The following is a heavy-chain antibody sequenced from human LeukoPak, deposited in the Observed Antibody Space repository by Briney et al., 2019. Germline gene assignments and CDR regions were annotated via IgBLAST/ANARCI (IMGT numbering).Heavy chain of an antibody. V-gene: IGHV4-39*01. CDR1: GGSVSSSPYW. D-gene: IGHD1-14*01. CDR3: ARRAYGIGFGY. J-gene: IGHJ4*02. Sequence: SETLSLTCIVSGGSVSSSPYWWGWIRQPPGKGLEWIGTIYYTGSTFYNPSLKSRVTIPADTSSNQFSLKLTSVTAADTAVHYCARRAYGIGFGYWGQGTMVTVSS. CDR2: IYYTGST.